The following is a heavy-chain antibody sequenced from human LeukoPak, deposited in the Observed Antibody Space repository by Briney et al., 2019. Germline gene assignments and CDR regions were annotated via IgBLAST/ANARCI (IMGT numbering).Heavy chain of an antibody. V-gene: IGHV3-15*07. CDR2: IKSKTDGGTT. CDR3: TTDYAVAGAFDY. J-gene: IGHJ4*02. Sequence: GSLRLSCAASGFTFNDAWMNWVRQAPGKGLEWVGRIKSKTDGGTTDYAAPVKGRFTISRDDSKNTLYLQMNSLKTEDTAVYYCTTDYAVAGAFDYWGQGTLVTVSS. D-gene: IGHD6-19*01. CDR1: GFTFNDAW.